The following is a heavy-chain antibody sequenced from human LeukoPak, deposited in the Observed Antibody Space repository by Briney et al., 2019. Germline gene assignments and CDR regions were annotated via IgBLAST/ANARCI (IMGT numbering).Heavy chain of an antibody. V-gene: IGHV1-18*01. CDR3: ARTRYYYGSGSYLPPDY. CDR2: ISAYNGNT. CDR1: GYTFTSYG. J-gene: IGHJ4*02. Sequence: ASVKVSCKASGYTFTSYGISWVRQAPGQGLEWMGWISAYNGNTNYAQKLQGRVTMTTDTSTSTAYMELRSLRSDDTAVYYCARTRYYYGSGSYLPPDYWGQGILVTVSS. D-gene: IGHD3-10*01.